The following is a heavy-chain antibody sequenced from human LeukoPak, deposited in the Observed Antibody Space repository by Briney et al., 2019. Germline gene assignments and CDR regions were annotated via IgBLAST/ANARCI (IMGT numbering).Heavy chain of an antibody. V-gene: IGHV3-23*01. CDR2: ISGSGGST. Sequence: GESLKISCAASGFTFSSYAMSWVRQAPGKGLEWVSAISGSGGSTYYADSVKGRFTISRDNSKNTLYLQMNSLRAEDTAVYYCARWGFGESYWGQGTLVTVSS. CDR1: GFTFSSYA. D-gene: IGHD1-26*01. J-gene: IGHJ4*02. CDR3: ARWGFGESY.